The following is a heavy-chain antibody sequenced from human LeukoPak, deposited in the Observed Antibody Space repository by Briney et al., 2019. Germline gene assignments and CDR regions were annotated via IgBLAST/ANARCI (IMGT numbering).Heavy chain of an antibody. Sequence: PGRSLRLSCAAYGFTFDDYAMHLVRQAPGKGLEWVSGISWNSGSIGYADSVKGRFTISRDNAKNSLYLQMNSLRAEDTALYYCAKDRTPTYDSSGPGDYWGQGTLVTVSS. J-gene: IGHJ4*02. CDR3: AKDRTPTYDSSGPGDY. V-gene: IGHV3-9*01. CDR2: ISWNSGSI. CDR1: GFTFDDYA. D-gene: IGHD3-22*01.